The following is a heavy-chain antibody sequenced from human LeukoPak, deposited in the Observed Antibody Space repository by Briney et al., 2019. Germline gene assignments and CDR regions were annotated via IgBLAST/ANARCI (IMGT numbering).Heavy chain of an antibody. CDR2: IYTSGST. CDR3: ARGRDCSGGSCPPTFYDY. Sequence: SETLSLTCTVSGGSISSYYWSWIRQPAGKGLEWIGRIYTSGSTNYNPSLKSRVTISVDTSKNQFSLKLSSVTAADTAVYYCARGRDCSGGSCPPTFYDYWGQGTLVTVSS. J-gene: IGHJ4*02. D-gene: IGHD2-15*01. CDR1: GGSISSYY. V-gene: IGHV4-4*07.